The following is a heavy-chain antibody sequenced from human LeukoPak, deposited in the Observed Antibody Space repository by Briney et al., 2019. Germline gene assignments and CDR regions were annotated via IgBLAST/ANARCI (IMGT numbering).Heavy chain of an antibody. CDR2: ISGNGAST. V-gene: IGHV3-23*01. J-gene: IGHJ4*02. CDR1: GFTFGNYA. CDR3: AKDQKMHGDY. Sequence: GGSLRLSCAASGFTFGNYAMSWVRQAPGKGLEWVSLISGNGASTYYADSVKGRFTISRDNSKNTLYLQMSSLRAEDTAVYYCAKDQKMHGDYWGQGTLVTVSS.